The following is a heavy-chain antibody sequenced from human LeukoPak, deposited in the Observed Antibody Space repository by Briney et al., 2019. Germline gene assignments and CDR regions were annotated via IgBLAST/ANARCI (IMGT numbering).Heavy chain of an antibody. V-gene: IGHV4-39*01. CDR3: ASLRERRYYARGFDY. J-gene: IGHJ4*02. D-gene: IGHD1-26*01. CDR2: IYYSGST. Sequence: EPSETLSLTCTVSGGSISSSSYYWGWIRQPPGKGLEWIGSIYYSGSTYYNPSLKSRVTISVDTSKNQFSLKLSSVTAADTAVYYCASLRERRYYARGFDYWGQGTLVTVSS. CDR1: GGSISSSSYY.